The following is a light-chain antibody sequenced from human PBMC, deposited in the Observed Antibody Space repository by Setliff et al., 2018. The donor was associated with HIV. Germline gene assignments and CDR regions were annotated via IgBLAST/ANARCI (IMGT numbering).Light chain of an antibody. CDR1: SSDVGGYYS. Sequence: QSALAQPXSVSGSPGQSITISCTGISSDVGGYYSVSWYQQHPGKAPKLMIYDVINRPSGVSNRFSVSRSGNTASLTISGLQVADEADYYCSSHTTSSTRYVFGPXTKVTVL. CDR2: DVI. J-gene: IGLJ1*01. CDR3: SSHTTSSTRYV. V-gene: IGLV2-14*03.